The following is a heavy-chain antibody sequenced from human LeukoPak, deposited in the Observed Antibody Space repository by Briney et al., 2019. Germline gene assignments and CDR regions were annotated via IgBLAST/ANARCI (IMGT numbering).Heavy chain of an antibody. Sequence: GGSLRLSCAASGFAFSTLTMNWVRQAPGKGLELVSSISAVSNYIYYADSVKGRFTISRDNAEDSLYLQMNSLRDEDTAVYYCASFGSGSNLDAFDIWGQGTMVTVST. J-gene: IGHJ3*02. CDR1: GFAFSTLT. V-gene: IGHV3-21*01. CDR3: ASFGSGSNLDAFDI. D-gene: IGHD3-10*01. CDR2: ISAVSNYI.